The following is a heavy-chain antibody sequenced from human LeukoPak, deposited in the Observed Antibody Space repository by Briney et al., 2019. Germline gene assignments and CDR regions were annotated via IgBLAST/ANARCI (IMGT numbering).Heavy chain of an antibody. CDR3: ARAPSPATYSSSWYGWFDP. CDR2: MNPNSGNT. V-gene: IGHV1-8*01. D-gene: IGHD6-13*01. Sequence: ASVKDSCKASGYTFTSYDINWVRQATGQGLEWMGWMNPNSGNTGYAQKFQGRVTMTRNTSISTAYMELSSLRSEDTAVYYCARAPSPATYSSSWYGWFDPWGQGTLVTVSS. J-gene: IGHJ5*02. CDR1: GYTFTSYD.